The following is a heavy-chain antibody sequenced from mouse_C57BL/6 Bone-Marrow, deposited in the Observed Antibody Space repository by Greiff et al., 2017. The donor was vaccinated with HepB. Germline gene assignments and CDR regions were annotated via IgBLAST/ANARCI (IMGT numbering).Heavy chain of an antibody. CDR1: GYTFTSYW. J-gene: IGHJ4*01. V-gene: IGHV1-69*01. CDR2: IDPSDSYT. CDR3: ARGPPYYGRSHYYAIDY. D-gene: IGHD1-1*01. Sequence: VQLQQPGAELVMPGASVKLSCKASGYTFTSYWMHWVKQRPGQGLEWIGEIDPSDSYTNYNQKFKGKSTLNVDKSSRTDYMQLSSLTSEDSAVYYCARGPPYYGRSHYYAIDYWGQGTPVTVSS.